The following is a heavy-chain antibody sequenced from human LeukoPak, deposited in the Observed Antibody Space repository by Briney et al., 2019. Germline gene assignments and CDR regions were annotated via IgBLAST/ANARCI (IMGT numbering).Heavy chain of an antibody. CDR1: GFTFSSYA. J-gene: IGHJ3*02. V-gene: IGHV3-23*01. Sequence: GGSLRLSCAASGFTFSSYAMSWVRQAPGKGLEWVSAISGSGGSTYYADSVKGRFTISRDNSKNTLYLQMNSLRAEDTAVYYCAKDAFAGIAAANAFDIWGQGTMVTVSS. D-gene: IGHD6-13*01. CDR2: ISGSGGST. CDR3: AKDAFAGIAAANAFDI.